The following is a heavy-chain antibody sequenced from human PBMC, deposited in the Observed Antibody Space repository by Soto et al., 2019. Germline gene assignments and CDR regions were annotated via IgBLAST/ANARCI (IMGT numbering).Heavy chain of an antibody. CDR2: INSDGSST. CDR1: GFSFSNYL. CDR3: ARGRGSSGWYFDS. D-gene: IGHD6-19*01. V-gene: IGHV3-74*01. J-gene: IGHJ4*02. Sequence: EVQLVESGGGLAQPGGSLRGSCAASGFSFSNYLMHWVRQVPGKGLVWVSRINSDGSSTNYADSVKGRFTISRDNAKNTLNLQMSSLRAEDTAVYFCARGRGSSGWYFDSWGQGTLVTVSS.